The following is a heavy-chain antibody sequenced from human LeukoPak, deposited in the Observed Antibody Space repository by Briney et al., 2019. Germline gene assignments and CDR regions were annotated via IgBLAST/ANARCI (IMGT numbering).Heavy chain of an antibody. CDR1: GFTASSNY. CDR3: ARDRSYFDY. J-gene: IGHJ4*02. CDR2: IYSGGST. V-gene: IGHV3-53*01. Sequence: PGGSLRLSCAASGFTASSNYMSWVRQAPGKGLEWVSVIYSGGSTYYADSVKGRFTISRDNSKNTLYLQMNSLRAEDTAVYYCARDRSYFDYWGQGTLVTVSS.